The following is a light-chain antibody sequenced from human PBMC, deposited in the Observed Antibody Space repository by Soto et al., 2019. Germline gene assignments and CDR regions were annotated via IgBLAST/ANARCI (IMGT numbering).Light chain of an antibody. CDR3: CSYAGSSTWV. J-gene: IGLJ3*02. Sequence: QSALTQPASVSGSPGQSITISCTGTSSDVGSYNLVSWYQHHPGKAPKLMIYEGSKRPSGVSNRFSGSKSGNTASLTISGLQAEDEADYYCCSYAGSSTWVFGGGTKLTVL. CDR1: SSDVGSYNL. CDR2: EGS. V-gene: IGLV2-23*01.